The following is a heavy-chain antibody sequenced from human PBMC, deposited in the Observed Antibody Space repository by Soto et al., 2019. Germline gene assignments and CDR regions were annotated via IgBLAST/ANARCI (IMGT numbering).Heavy chain of an antibody. CDR1: GFTFSVFV. CDR2: ISGRGENT. D-gene: IGHD7-27*01. V-gene: IGHV3-23*01. Sequence: EEQLLESGGGLVQRGGSLRLSCAASGFTFSVFVMSWVRQAPGKGLELVSTISGRGENTYYADSVKGRFTISRDNSKNTLNLQMNSLRGEDTAVYYCAKDRGTGDYGVNAVELWGQGTMVTVSS. CDR3: AKDRGTGDYGVNAVEL. J-gene: IGHJ3*01.